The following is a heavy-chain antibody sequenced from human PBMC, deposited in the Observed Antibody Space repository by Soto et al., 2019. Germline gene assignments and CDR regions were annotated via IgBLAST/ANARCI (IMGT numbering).Heavy chain of an antibody. D-gene: IGHD3-16*01. CDR3: ARIGVSSGHESPDFDS. J-gene: IGHJ4*02. V-gene: IGHV1-8*01. Sequence: ASVKVSCKASGYTFTSYDINWVRQATGQGLEWMGWMNPNSGNTGYAQKFQGRVTMTTDTSTSTAYMELRGLRSDDTAAYYCARIGVSSGHESPDFDSWGQGTLVTVSS. CDR2: MNPNSGNT. CDR1: GYTFTSYD.